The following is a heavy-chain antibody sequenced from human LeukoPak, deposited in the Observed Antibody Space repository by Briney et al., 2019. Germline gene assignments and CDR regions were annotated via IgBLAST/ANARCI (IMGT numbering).Heavy chain of an antibody. J-gene: IGHJ4*02. CDR1: GFPFSSYW. CDR3: ARDSSGWFYFDC. V-gene: IGHV3-30-3*01. Sequence: EGSLRLSCVASGFPFSSYWMTWVRQAPGKGLEWVAVISYDGSNKYYADSVKGRFTISRDNSKNTLYLQMNSLRAEDTAVFYCARDSSGWFYFDCWGQGTLVTVSS. CDR2: ISYDGSNK. D-gene: IGHD6-19*01.